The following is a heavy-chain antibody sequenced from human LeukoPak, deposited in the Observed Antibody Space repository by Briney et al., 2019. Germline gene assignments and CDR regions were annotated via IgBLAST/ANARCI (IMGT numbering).Heavy chain of an antibody. V-gene: IGHV1-2*04. CDR3: ASPQFKNKNPLGF. CDR1: GYTFSGYY. D-gene: IGHD7-27*01. Sequence: ASVKVSCKGSGYTFSGYYIHWVRQAPGQGLEWMAWINPNNGATSYAQKFRGWVTLTRDTSISTVYMELNRLTSDDTAFYYCASPQFKNKNPLGFWAQGTLVTVSS. CDR2: INPNNGAT. J-gene: IGHJ4*02.